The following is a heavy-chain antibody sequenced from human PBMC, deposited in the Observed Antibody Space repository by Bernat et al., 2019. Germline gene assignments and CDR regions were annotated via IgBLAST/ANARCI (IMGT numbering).Heavy chain of an antibody. CDR2: ISSSGGST. J-gene: IGHJ6*03. CDR1: GFTFSSYA. Sequence: EVQVVESGGGLVQPGGSLRLSCAASGFTFSSYAMTWVRQAPGKGLEWVSGISSSGGSTYYADSVKGRFTISRDNSKNTLYLQMNSLRAEDTAVYYCARGTSTSAPYMDVWGKGTTVTVSS. CDR3: ARGTSTSAPYMDV. V-gene: IGHV3-23*04.